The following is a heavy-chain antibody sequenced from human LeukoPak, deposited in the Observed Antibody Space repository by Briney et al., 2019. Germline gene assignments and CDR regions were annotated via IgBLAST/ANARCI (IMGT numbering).Heavy chain of an antibody. CDR1: GDSISSYY. CDR3: ARGSRELYYFDY. Sequence: SETLSLTCTVSGDSISSYYRSWIRQPPGKRLEWIGYIYYSGSTKYNPSLKSRVTISVDASKTQFSLKLNSVTAADTAVYYCARGSRELYYFDYWGQGTLVTVSS. CDR2: IYYSGST. D-gene: IGHD1-7*01. V-gene: IGHV4-59*01. J-gene: IGHJ4*02.